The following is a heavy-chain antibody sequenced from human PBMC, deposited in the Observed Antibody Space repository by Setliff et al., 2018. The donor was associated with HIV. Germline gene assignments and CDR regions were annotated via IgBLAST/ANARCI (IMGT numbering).Heavy chain of an antibody. CDR2: MMTIFSTT. CDR3: ATEGAGGSYQRASALDV. J-gene: IGHJ3*01. D-gene: IGHD1-26*01. CDR1: AGSFSIFA. V-gene: IGHV1-69*05. Sequence: SVKVSCKSSAGSFSIFAINWVRQAPGQGLEGMGGMMTIFSTTNYARKFQGRVTITTDESTGTAYMELSNLRSEDKAVYYCATEGAGGSYQRASALDVWGQGTMVTVSS.